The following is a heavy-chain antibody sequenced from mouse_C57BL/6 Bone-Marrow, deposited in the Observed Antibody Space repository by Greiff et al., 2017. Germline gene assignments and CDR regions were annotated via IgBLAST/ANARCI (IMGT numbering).Heavy chain of an antibody. Sequence: KLSCKATGYTFTGYWIEWVKQRPGHGLEWIGEILPGSGSTNYNEKFKGKATFTADTSSNTAYMQLSSLTTEDSAIYYCARGTTVVATKYFDVWGTGTTVTVSS. CDR2: ILPGSGST. CDR3: ARGTTVVATKYFDV. D-gene: IGHD1-1*01. CDR1: GYTFTGYW. J-gene: IGHJ1*03. V-gene: IGHV1-9*01.